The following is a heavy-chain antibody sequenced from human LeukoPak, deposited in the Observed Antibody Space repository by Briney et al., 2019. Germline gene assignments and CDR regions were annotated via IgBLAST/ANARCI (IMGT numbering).Heavy chain of an antibody. D-gene: IGHD6-19*01. CDR3: TSITAVAGLDY. V-gene: IGHV3-73*01. J-gene: IGHJ4*02. CDR1: GFTFSGSA. Sequence: GGSLRLSCAASGFTFSGSAMHSVRQASGKGLEWVGRIRSKANSYATAYAASVKGRFTISRDDSKNTAYLQMNSLKTEDTAVYYCTSITAVAGLDYWGQGTLVTVSS. CDR2: IRSKANSYAT.